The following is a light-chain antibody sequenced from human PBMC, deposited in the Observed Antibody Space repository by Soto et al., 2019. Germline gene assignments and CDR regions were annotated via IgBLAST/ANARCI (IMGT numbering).Light chain of an antibody. Sequence: DIQMTQSPSSLSASVGDSVTITCRASQGISNYLAWYQQKPGKDPKLLIFAASTLHAGVPSHFSSRGSGTDFTLTTNSLQPEEVAADYCQKYDRAPFTFGPGTKVHI. CDR2: AAS. V-gene: IGKV1-27*01. J-gene: IGKJ3*01. CDR3: QKYDRAPFT. CDR1: QGISNY.